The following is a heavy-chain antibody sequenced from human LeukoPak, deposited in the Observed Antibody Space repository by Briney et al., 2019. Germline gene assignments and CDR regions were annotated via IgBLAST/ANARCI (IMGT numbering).Heavy chain of an antibody. V-gene: IGHV4-38-2*02. CDR2: IYYSGTP. CDR1: GYSISSGYY. D-gene: IGHD6-13*01. J-gene: IGHJ4*02. CDR3: ASAPMYSRSFDY. Sequence: SETPSLTCTVSGYSISSGYYWGWIRQPQGKGLDWIGSIYYSGTPYYNPSLKSRVTISVDTSKNQFSLKMSSVTAADTAVYYCASAPMYSRSFDYWGQGTLVTVSS.